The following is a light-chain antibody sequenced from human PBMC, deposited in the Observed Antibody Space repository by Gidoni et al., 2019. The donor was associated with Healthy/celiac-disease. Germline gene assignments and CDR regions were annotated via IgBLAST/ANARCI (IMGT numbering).Light chain of an antibody. CDR3: QQSYSTPQMT. CDR2: AAS. V-gene: IGKV1-39*01. Sequence: IQLTQSPSSLSASVGDRVTITCRASQSISSYLNWYQQKPGKAPKLLIYAASSWQSGVPSRFSGSGSGTDFTLTISSLQPEDFATYDCQQSYSTPQMTFGQXTKVEIK. J-gene: IGKJ1*01. CDR1: QSISSY.